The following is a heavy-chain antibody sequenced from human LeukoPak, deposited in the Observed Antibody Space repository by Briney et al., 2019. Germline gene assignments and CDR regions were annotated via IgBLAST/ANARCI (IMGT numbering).Heavy chain of an antibody. CDR1: GYTFTGFY. CDR2: INPNSGVT. CDR3: AGASGAAAGTGFDY. Sequence: ASVKVSCKASGYTFTGFYMHWVRQAPGQGLEWMGWINPNSGVTNYAQKFQGRVTMTRDTSISTAYMELSRLRSDGTAVYYCAGASGAAAGTGFDYWGQGTLVTVS. D-gene: IGHD6-13*01. V-gene: IGHV1-2*02. J-gene: IGHJ4*02.